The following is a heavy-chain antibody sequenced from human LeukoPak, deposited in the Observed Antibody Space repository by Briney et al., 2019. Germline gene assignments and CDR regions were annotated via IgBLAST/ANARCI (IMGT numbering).Heavy chain of an antibody. CDR2: IRSKSYGGTT. D-gene: IGHD4-23*01. V-gene: IGHV3-49*04. CDR1: GFMFGGYA. Sequence: PGGSLRRSCTASGFMFGGYAVSWVRQAPGKGLEWVGFIRSKSYGGTTEYAASVKGRFTISRDDSKSIAYLQMNSLKTEDTAVYYCSRAVAHLDYWGQGTLVTVSS. J-gene: IGHJ4*02. CDR3: SRAVAHLDY.